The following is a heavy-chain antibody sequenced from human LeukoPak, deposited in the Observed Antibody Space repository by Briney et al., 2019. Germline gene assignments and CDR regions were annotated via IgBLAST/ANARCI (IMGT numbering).Heavy chain of an antibody. CDR2: ISYDGTNK. D-gene: IGHD2-21*01. Sequence: GRSLRLSCAASGFPFSAYAMHWVRQAPGKGLEWVAVISYDGTNKYYADSVKGRFTISRDNSKNTLYLQMNSLRAEDTAVYYCAKLPGAIDYWGQGTLVTVSS. CDR1: GFPFSAYA. V-gene: IGHV3-30*04. J-gene: IGHJ4*02. CDR3: AKLPGAIDY.